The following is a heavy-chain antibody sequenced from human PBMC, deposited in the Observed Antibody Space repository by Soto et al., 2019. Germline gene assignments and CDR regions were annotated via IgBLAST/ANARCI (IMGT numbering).Heavy chain of an antibody. Sequence: GASVKVSCKASGYTFTNYGISWVRQAPGQGLEWMGLINTYNGNTNHAQKLQGRVTMTTDTSTSTAYMELRSLRSDDTAVYYFARGVGSGTYYNQYNWFDPWGQGTLVTVSS. V-gene: IGHV1-18*01. J-gene: IGHJ5*02. D-gene: IGHD3-10*01. CDR1: GYTFTNYG. CDR2: INTYNGNT. CDR3: ARGVGSGTYYNQYNWFDP.